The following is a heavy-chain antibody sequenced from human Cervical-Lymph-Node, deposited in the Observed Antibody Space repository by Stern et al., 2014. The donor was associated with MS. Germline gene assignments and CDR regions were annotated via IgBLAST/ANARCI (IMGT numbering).Heavy chain of an antibody. V-gene: IGHV7-4-1*02. CDR2: INTDTGRP. D-gene: IGHD3-3*01. J-gene: IGHJ4*02. CDR3: ARGESEFDY. Sequence: QVQLVESGSELKKPGASVKVSCKSSGYIFRNHALNWVRQAPGQGLEWMGWINTDTGRPIYAQGFTGRFVFSLDTSVSTAYLQISSLKDEDTALYYCARGESEFDYWGQGTLVTVSS. CDR1: GYIFRNHA.